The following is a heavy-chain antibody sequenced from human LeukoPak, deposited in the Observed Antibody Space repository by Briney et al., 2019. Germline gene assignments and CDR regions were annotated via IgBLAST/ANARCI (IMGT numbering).Heavy chain of an antibody. CDR2: IFHSGST. Sequence: PSETLSLTCTVSGGSISSYYWSWIRQPPGKGLEWIGSIFHSGSTYYSPSLKSRVTISIDTSMNQFSLKLSSVTAADTAVYYCARGGDIHLWINYYYYMDVWGKGTTVTVSS. CDR3: ARGGDIHLWINYYYYMDV. CDR1: GGSISSYY. V-gene: IGHV4-38-2*02. D-gene: IGHD5-18*01. J-gene: IGHJ6*03.